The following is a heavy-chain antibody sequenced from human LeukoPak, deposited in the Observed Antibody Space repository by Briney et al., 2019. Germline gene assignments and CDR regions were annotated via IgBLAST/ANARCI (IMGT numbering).Heavy chain of an antibody. CDR1: GGTFSSYA. CDR2: INAGNGNT. J-gene: IGHJ5*02. D-gene: IGHD2-2*01. Sequence: ASVKVSCKASGGTFSSYAISWVRQAPGQGLEWMGWINAGNGNTKYSQKFQGRVTITRDTSASTTYMELSSLRSEDTAVYYCARVGRYCSSTSCYRKQWFDPWGQGTLVTVSS. V-gene: IGHV1-3*01. CDR3: ARVGRYCSSTSCYRKQWFDP.